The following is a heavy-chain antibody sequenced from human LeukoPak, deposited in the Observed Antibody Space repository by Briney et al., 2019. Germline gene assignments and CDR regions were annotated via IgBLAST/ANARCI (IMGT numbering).Heavy chain of an antibody. Sequence: PGGSLRLSRAASGFTFSDYYMSWIRQAPGKGLEWVSYISSSGSTIYYADSVKGRFTISRDNAKNSLYLQMNSLRAEDTAVYYCAGDRPQYWVGDGQPYYFDYWGQGTLVTVSS. CDR3: AGDRPQYWVGDGQPYYFDY. D-gene: IGHD2-8*02. J-gene: IGHJ4*02. V-gene: IGHV3-11*04. CDR1: GFTFSDYY. CDR2: ISSSGSTI.